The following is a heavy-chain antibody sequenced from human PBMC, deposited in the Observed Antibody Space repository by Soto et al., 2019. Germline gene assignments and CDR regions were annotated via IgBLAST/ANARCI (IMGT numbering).Heavy chain of an antibody. Sequence: SVKVSCKASGGTFSSYAISWVRQAPGQGLEWMGGIIPIFGTANYAQKFQGRVTMTRNNSISTAYMELSSLRSEDTAVYYCARERVGRFDYWGHGTLVTVSS. CDR3: ARERVGRFDY. J-gene: IGHJ4*01. V-gene: IGHV1-69*05. D-gene: IGHD1-26*01. CDR2: IIPIFGTA. CDR1: GGTFSSYA.